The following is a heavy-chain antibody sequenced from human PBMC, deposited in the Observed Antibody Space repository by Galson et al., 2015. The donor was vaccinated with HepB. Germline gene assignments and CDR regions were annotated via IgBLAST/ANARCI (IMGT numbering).Heavy chain of an antibody. CDR3: ARDIVVVPAAMGVGWFDP. CDR2: IIPIFGTA. D-gene: IGHD2-2*01. J-gene: IGHJ5*02. V-gene: IGHV1-69*01. Sequence: SCKASGGTFSSYAISWVRQAPGQGLEWMGGIIPIFGTANYAQKFQGRVTITADESTSTAYMELSSLRSEDTAVYYCARDIVVVPAAMGVGWFDPWGQGTLVTVSS. CDR1: GGTFSSYA.